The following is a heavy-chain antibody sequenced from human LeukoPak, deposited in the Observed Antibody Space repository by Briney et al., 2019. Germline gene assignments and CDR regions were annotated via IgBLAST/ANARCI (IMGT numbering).Heavy chain of an antibody. CDR3: ARESDQNYYYYMDV. CDR1: GFTVSSNY. Sequence: PGGSLRLSCAASGFTVSSNYMSWVRQAPGKGLEWVSGINGSGGSTYYAVSVKGRFTISRDNSKNTLYLQMNSLRAEDTAVYYCARESDQNYYYYMDVWGKGTTVTVSS. CDR2: INGSGGST. J-gene: IGHJ6*03. V-gene: IGHV3-53*05.